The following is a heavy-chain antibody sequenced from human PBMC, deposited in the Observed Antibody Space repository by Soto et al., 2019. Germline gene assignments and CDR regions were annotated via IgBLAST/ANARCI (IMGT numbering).Heavy chain of an antibody. CDR1: GYSFTSYW. V-gene: IGHV5-51*01. CDR3: ARGYCSSTSCYRSAHY. D-gene: IGHD2-2*02. Sequence: GESLKISCKGSGYSFTSYWIGWVRQMPGKGLEWMGIIYPGDSDTRYSPSFQGQVTISADKSISTAYLPWSSLKASDTAMYYCARGYCSSTSCYRSAHYWGQGTLVTVSS. CDR2: IYPGDSDT. J-gene: IGHJ4*02.